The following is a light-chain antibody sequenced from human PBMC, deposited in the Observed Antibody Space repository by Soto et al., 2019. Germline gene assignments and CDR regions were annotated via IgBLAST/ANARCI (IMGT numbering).Light chain of an antibody. Sequence: DIQMTQSPSTLSASVGDRVTITCRASQSINTWLAWYQQKPGKAPKLLIYKASSLGSGVPSRFSGSGSGTDFTLTISSLQPDDFAIYYCQQYNSHSSYTFGQGTKXEIK. J-gene: IGKJ2*01. CDR2: KAS. CDR3: QQYNSHSSYT. CDR1: QSINTW. V-gene: IGKV1-5*03.